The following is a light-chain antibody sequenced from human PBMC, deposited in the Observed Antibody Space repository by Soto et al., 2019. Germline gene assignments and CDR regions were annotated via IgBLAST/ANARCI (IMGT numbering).Light chain of an antibody. CDR3: SSYTSTNIYVV. Sequence: QSALTQPASVSGSPGQSITISCTGTSSDVGGYNYVSWYQQHPGKAPKLMIYEVSNRPSGVSNRLSGSKSGNTASLTISGLQAEDEADYYCSSYTSTNIYVVFGGGTKLTVL. CDR2: EVS. J-gene: IGLJ2*01. CDR1: SSDVGGYNY. V-gene: IGLV2-14*01.